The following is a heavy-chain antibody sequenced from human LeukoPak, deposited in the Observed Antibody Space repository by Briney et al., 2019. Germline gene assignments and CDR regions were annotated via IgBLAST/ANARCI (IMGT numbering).Heavy chain of an antibody. CDR3: ARQGQLHRLDFDY. V-gene: IGHV4-59*08. J-gene: IGHJ4*02. CDR1: GGSISSYY. Sequence: PSETLSLTCTVSGGSISSYYWSWIRQPPGNGLEWIGYIYYSGSTNYNPSLKSRVTISVDTSKNQFSLKLSSVTAADTAVYYCARQGQLHRLDFDYWGQGTLVTVSS. CDR2: IYYSGST. D-gene: IGHD2-2*01.